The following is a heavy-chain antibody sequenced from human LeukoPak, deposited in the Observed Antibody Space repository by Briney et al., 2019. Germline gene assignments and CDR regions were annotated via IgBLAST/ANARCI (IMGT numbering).Heavy chain of an antibody. CDR2: ISAYNGNT. CDR1: GYTFTSYG. CDR3: ARSYDILTGYSGGY. J-gene: IGHJ4*02. D-gene: IGHD3-9*01. V-gene: IGHV1-18*01. Sequence: ASVKVSCKASGYTFTSYGISWVRQAPGQGLEWMGWISAYNGNTNYAQKFQGRVTMTRDTSISTAYMELSRLRSDDTAVYYCARSYDILTGYSGGYWGQGTLVTVSS.